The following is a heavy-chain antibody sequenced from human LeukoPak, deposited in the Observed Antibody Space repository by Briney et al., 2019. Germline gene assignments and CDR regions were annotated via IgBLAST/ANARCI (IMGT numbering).Heavy chain of an antibody. Sequence: SETLSLTCTVSGGSISSYYWSWIRQPAGKGLEWIGRIYTSGSTNHNPSLKSRVTMSVDTSKNQFSLKLSSVTAAETAVYYCARGYYYDSSGWLFAKTRGYFDYWGQGTLVTVSS. CDR2: IYTSGST. CDR1: GGSISSYY. J-gene: IGHJ4*02. D-gene: IGHD3-22*01. V-gene: IGHV4-4*07. CDR3: ARGYYYDSSGWLFAKTRGYFDY.